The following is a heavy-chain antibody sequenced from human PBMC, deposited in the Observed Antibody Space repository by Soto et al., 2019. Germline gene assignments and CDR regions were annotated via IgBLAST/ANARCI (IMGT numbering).Heavy chain of an antibody. J-gene: IGHJ4*02. D-gene: IGHD2-15*01. Sequence: PGGSLRLSCAASGFTFSSYGMHWVRQAPGKGLEWVAVIWYDGSNKYYADSVKGRFTISRDNSKNTLLLQMNSLRAEDTAVYYCARDGDDIVVVVAATGPFDYWGQGTLVTVSS. CDR2: IWYDGSNK. V-gene: IGHV3-33*01. CDR3: ARDGDDIVVVVAATGPFDY. CDR1: GFTFSSYG.